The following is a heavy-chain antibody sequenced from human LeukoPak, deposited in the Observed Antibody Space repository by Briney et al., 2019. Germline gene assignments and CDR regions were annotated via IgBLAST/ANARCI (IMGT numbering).Heavy chain of an antibody. J-gene: IGHJ3*02. CDR3: ARGRDAGILDAFDI. D-gene: IGHD5-24*01. Sequence: ASVKVSCKASGGTFSSYAISWMRQAPGQGLEWMGGIIPIFGTANYAQKFHGRVTITADESTTTAYTQLSSLRSEDTAVCYCARGRDAGILDAFDIWGQGTMVTVSS. CDR2: IIPIFGTA. V-gene: IGHV1-69*13. CDR1: GGTFSSYA.